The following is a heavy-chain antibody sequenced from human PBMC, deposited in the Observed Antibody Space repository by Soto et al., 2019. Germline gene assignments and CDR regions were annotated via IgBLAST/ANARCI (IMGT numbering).Heavy chain of an antibody. Sequence: PGESLKISCKGSGYSFTSYWISWVRQMPGKGLEWMGRIDPSDSYTNYSPSFQGHVTISADKSISTAYLQWSSLKASDTAMYYCASETAQPSRQSWFDPWGQGTLVTVSS. CDR3: ASETAQPSRQSWFDP. J-gene: IGHJ5*02. V-gene: IGHV5-10-1*01. D-gene: IGHD2-2*01. CDR1: GYSFTSYW. CDR2: IDPSDSYT.